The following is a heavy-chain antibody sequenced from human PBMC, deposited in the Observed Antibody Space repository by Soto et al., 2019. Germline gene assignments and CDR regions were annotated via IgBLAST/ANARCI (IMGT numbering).Heavy chain of an antibody. CDR3: ARGTTVTTDYYYGMDV. V-gene: IGHV4-59*12. Sequence: SETLSLTCTVSGGSLSSYYWSWIRQPPGKGLEWIGYIYYSGSTNYNPSLKSRVTISVDTSKNQFSLKLSSVTAADTAVYYCARGTTVTTDYYYGMDVWGQGTTVTVSS. CDR2: IYYSGST. CDR1: GGSLSSYY. J-gene: IGHJ6*02. D-gene: IGHD4-17*01.